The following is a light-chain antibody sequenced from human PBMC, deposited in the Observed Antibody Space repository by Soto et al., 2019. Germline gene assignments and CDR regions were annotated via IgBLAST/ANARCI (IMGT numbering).Light chain of an antibody. CDR2: AAS. V-gene: IGKV3-20*01. CDR3: QQYGSSPYT. Sequence: EIVWTQSPGTLSLSPGERATLSCRASQSVSSSYLAWYQQKPGQAPRLLIYAASSRATRIPDRFSGSGSGTDFTLTINRLEPEDFAVYYCQQYGSSPYTFGQGTKLEIK. CDR1: QSVSSSY. J-gene: IGKJ2*01.